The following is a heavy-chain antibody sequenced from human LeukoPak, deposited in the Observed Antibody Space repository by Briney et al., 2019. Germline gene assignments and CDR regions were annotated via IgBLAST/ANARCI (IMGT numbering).Heavy chain of an antibody. Sequence: ASVKVSCKTSGYTLNDYYIRWVRQAPGQGLEWMGWIVPHSGGTKYAQKFQGRVTITRDTSISTAYMELSRLRYDDTAVYYCATLGATSFDYWGQGALVTVSS. CDR3: ATLGATSFDY. CDR1: GYTLNDYY. D-gene: IGHD1-26*01. V-gene: IGHV1-2*02. CDR2: IVPHSGGT. J-gene: IGHJ4*02.